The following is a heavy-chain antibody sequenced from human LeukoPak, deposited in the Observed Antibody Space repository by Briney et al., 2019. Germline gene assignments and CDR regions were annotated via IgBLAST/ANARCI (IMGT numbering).Heavy chain of an antibody. Sequence: SETLSLTCTVSGDSITSNDFYWGWIRQAPGKGLEWIGSIHYSGTTYYNPSLKSRVTISVDTSKRHFSLKLSSVTAADTAVYYCARSSSWYGNWFDPWGQGTLVTVSS. CDR2: IHYSGTT. CDR3: ARSSSWYGNWFDP. CDR1: GDSITSNDFY. J-gene: IGHJ5*02. D-gene: IGHD6-13*01. V-gene: IGHV4-39*07.